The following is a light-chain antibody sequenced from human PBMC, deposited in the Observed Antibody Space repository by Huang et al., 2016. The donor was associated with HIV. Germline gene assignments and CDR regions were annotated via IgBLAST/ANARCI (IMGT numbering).Light chain of an antibody. CDR1: QRISNF. V-gene: IGKV3-11*01. Sequence: EIVLTQSPATLSLSPGEIGTLSCRASQRISNFLAWFQQKPGQAPRLLLTDASNGATGSPARFSGSGSGTDFTLTISSLEPEDFAVYYCQQRSNWPLTFGGGTKVEIK. CDR2: DAS. CDR3: QQRSNWPLT. J-gene: IGKJ4*01.